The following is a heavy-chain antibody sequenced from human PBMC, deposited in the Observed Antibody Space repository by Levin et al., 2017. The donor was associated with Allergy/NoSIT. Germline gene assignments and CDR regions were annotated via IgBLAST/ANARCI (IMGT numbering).Heavy chain of an antibody. CDR1: GGSISSGTKY. Sequence: SQTLSLTCTVSGGSISSGTKYWSWIRQPAGKELEWIGRIYTTGSTRYNPSLKSRVTISVDTSKNQFSLKLSSVTAADTAVYYCATIKHDILTGYFRYYVDVWGKGITVTVSS. CDR3: ATIKHDILTGYFRYYVDV. CDR2: IYTTGST. D-gene: IGHD3-9*01. J-gene: IGHJ6*03. V-gene: IGHV4-61*02.